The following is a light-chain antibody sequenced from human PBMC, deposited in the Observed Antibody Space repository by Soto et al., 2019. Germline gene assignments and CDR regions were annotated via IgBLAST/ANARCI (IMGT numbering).Light chain of an antibody. J-gene: IGLJ2*01. CDR2: EVT. CDR1: SSDVCAYNY. V-gene: IGLV2-14*01. CDR3: TSYSSSSPVL. Sequence: QSALTQPASVSGSLGQSITISCTGTSSDVCAYNYVSWYQQHPDKAPKLLIFEVTNRPSGVSGRFSGSKSGITASLSISGLQPEDEADYYCTSYSSSSPVLFGGGTKLTVL.